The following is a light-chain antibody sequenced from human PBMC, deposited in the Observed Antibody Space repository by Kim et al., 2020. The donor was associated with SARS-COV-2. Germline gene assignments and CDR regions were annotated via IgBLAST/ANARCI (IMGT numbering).Light chain of an antibody. CDR1: QSVSNY. J-gene: IGKJ1*01. CDR2: AAS. V-gene: IGKV1-39*01. Sequence: KVTITRRASQSVSNYLNWYQQRPGKAPKLLIYAASSLQSGVPSRFSGSGSGTDFTLTISSLQPEDFATYYCQQSYTTPRAFGRGTKVDVK. CDR3: QQSYTTPRA.